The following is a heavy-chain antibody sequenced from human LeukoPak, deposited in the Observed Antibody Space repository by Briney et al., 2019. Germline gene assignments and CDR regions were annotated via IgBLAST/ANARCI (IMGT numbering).Heavy chain of an antibody. Sequence: SETLSLTCTVSGGSISSGDYYWSWIRQPPGKGLEWIGYIFYIGTTYYNPSLKSRVTRSVDTSKNQSSLKLTSVTAADTAVYYCAIPGRGGSTVAQFGWGQGALVTVSS. V-gene: IGHV4-30-4*08. CDR3: AIPGRGGSTVAQFG. D-gene: IGHD3-16*01. CDR1: GGSISSGDYY. CDR2: IFYIGTT. J-gene: IGHJ4*02.